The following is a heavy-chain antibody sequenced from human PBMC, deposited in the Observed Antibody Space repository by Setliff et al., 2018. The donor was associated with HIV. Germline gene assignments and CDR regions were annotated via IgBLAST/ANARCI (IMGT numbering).Heavy chain of an antibody. Sequence: ASVKVSCKISGYTLAELSIHWVRQAPGKGLEWMGGFDPKDGETIYAQKLQGRVTMTEDTSTDIAYMDLSSLRSEDTAVYYCARVQMAYAAFDVWGQGTMVTVSS. CDR3: ARVQMAYAAFDV. CDR1: GYTLAELS. CDR2: FDPKDGET. V-gene: IGHV1-24*01. D-gene: IGHD4-17*01. J-gene: IGHJ3*01.